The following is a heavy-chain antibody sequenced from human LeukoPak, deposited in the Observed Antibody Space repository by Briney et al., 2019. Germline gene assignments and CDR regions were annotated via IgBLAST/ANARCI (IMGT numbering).Heavy chain of an antibody. CDR2: IYYSGST. J-gene: IGHJ4*02. Sequence: SETLSLTCTVSGGSISSYYWSWIRQPPGKGLEWIGYIYYSGSTYYNPSLKSRVTISVDRSKNQFSLKLSSVTAADAAVYYCARGEMATGYFDYWGQGTLVTVSS. D-gene: IGHD5-24*01. CDR3: ARGEMATGYFDY. V-gene: IGHV4-59*12. CDR1: GGSISSYY.